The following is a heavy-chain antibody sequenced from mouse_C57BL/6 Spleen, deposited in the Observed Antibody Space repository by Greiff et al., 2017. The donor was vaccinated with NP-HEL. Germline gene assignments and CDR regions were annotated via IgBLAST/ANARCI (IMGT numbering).Heavy chain of an antibody. CDR2: IDPNSGGT. CDR3: ARYDGYYVIRSFAY. Sequence: QVHVKQSGAELVKPGASVKLSCKASGYTFTSYWMHWVKQRPGRGLEWIGRIDPNSGGTKYNEKFKSKATLTVDKPSSTAYMQLSSLTSEDSAVYYCARYDGYYVIRSFAYWGQGTLVTVSA. CDR1: GYTFTSYW. J-gene: IGHJ3*01. V-gene: IGHV1-72*01. D-gene: IGHD2-3*01.